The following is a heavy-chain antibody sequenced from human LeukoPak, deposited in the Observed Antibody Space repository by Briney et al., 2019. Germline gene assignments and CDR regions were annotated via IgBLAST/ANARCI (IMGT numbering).Heavy chain of an antibody. J-gene: IGHJ5*02. CDR2: INPSGGST. V-gene: IGHV1-46*01. CDR3: ARGDIVVVVAALNWFDP. Sequence: ASVKVSCKASGYTFTSYYMHWVRQAPGQGLEWMGIINPSGGSTSYAQKFQGRVTMTRDMSTSTVYMELSSLRSEDTAAYYCARGDIVVVVAALNWFDPWGQGTLVTVSS. D-gene: IGHD2-15*01. CDR1: GYTFTSYY.